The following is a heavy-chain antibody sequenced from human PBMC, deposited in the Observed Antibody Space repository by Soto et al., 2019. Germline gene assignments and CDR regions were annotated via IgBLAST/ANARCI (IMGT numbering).Heavy chain of an antibody. Sequence: SETLSLTCTVSGGSISSYYWSWIRQPPGKGLEWIGYIYYSGSTNYNPSLKSRVTISVDTSKNQFSLKLSSVTAADTAVYYCARLRFSGYDYVDFDYWGQGTLVTVSS. J-gene: IGHJ4*02. D-gene: IGHD5-12*01. CDR3: ARLRFSGYDYVDFDY. V-gene: IGHV4-59*08. CDR2: IYYSGST. CDR1: GGSISSYY.